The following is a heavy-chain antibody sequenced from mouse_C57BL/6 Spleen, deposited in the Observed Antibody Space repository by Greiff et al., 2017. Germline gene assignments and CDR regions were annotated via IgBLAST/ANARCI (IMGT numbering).Heavy chain of an antibody. D-gene: IGHD2-1*01. V-gene: IGHV1-77*01. CDR2: IGPGSGSP. CDR1: GYTFTDYY. J-gene: IGHJ2*01. Sequence: QVQLQQSGAELVKPGASVKISCKASGYTFTDYYINWVKQRPGQGLEWIGKIGPGSGSPYSNKKFKGKATLTADKSSSTAYMQLSSLTSEDSAVYFCAWYYGKYFDYWGQGTTLTVSS. CDR3: AWYYGKYFDY.